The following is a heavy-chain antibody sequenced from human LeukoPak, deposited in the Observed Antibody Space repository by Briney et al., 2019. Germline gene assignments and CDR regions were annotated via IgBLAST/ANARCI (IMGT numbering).Heavy chain of an antibody. D-gene: IGHD4-17*01. Sequence: SETLSLICTVSGGSISSSSYYWGWIRQPPGKGLEWIGSIYYSGSTYYNPSLKSRVTISVDTSKNQFSLKLSSVTAADTAVYYCARDPQFQDDGDYPTFNFDYWGQGTLVTVSS. J-gene: IGHJ4*02. CDR3: ARDPQFQDDGDYPTFNFDY. CDR1: GGSISSSSYY. V-gene: IGHV4-39*07. CDR2: IYYSGST.